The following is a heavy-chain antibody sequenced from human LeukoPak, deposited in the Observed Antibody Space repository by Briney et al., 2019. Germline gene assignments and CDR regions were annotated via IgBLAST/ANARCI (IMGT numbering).Heavy chain of an antibody. Sequence: GGSLRLSCAASGFTFSSYAMSWVRQAPGKGLEWVSYTGSSGSTVYYADSVKGRFTISRDNAKNSLYMQMESLRDEDTAIYYCARDTLEYSNSPDALDIWGQGTMVTVSS. CDR2: TGSSGSTV. D-gene: IGHD4-23*01. V-gene: IGHV3-48*02. CDR1: GFTFSSYA. J-gene: IGHJ3*02. CDR3: ARDTLEYSNSPDALDI.